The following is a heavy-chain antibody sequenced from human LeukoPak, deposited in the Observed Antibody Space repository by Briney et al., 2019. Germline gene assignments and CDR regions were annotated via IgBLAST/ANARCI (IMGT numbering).Heavy chain of an antibody. CDR3: ARRTATTYSSGWYPFDY. V-gene: IGHV3-30*07. Sequence: GRFTISRDNSKNTLYLQMNSLRAEDTAVYYCARRTATTYSSGWYPFDYWGQGTLVTVSS. D-gene: IGHD6-19*01. J-gene: IGHJ4*02.